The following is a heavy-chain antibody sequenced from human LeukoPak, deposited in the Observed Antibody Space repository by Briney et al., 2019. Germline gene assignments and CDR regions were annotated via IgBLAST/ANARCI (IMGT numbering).Heavy chain of an antibody. CDR2: IYYSGYT. CDR3: ASEQLWLQDFDY. CDR1: GGSISTYY. V-gene: IGHV4-59*01. Sequence: SETLSLTCTVSGGSISTYYWSWFRQPPGKGLEWIGYIYYSGYTNYIPSLKSRVTISLDTSKNQFSLSLSSVTAADTAVYYCASEQLWLQDFDYWGQGTLVTVSS. J-gene: IGHJ4*02. D-gene: IGHD5-18*01.